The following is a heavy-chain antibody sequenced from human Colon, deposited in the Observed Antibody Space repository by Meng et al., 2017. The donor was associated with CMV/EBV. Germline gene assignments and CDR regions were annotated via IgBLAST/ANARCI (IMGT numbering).Heavy chain of an antibody. D-gene: IGHD4-17*01. J-gene: IGHJ5*02. CDR3: ARTTVQGFNWFDP. CDR1: GFTFSRHW. Sequence: GGSLRLYCVASGFTFSRHWMHWVRQVPGKGPEWVSHINGDGTTTSHADSVKGRFTISRDNAKNTLYLQMNSLRAEDTAVYFCARTTVQGFNWFDPWGQGTLVTVSS. V-gene: IGHV3-74*01. CDR2: INGDGTTT.